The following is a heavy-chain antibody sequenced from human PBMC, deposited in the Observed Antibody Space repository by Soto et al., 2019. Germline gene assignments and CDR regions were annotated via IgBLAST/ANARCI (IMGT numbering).Heavy chain of an antibody. CDR2: INHSGST. Sequence: SETLSLTCAVYGGSFSGYYWSWIRQPPGKGLEWIGEINHSGSTNYNPSLKSRVTISVDTSKNQFSLKLSSVTAADTAVYYCARKRFYYSNYVYFDYWGQGTLVTVSS. CDR1: GGSFSGYY. J-gene: IGHJ4*02. V-gene: IGHV4-34*01. CDR3: ARKRFYYSNYVYFDY. D-gene: IGHD4-4*01.